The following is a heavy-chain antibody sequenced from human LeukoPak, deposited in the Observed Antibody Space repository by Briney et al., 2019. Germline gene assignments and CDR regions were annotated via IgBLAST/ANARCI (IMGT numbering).Heavy chain of an antibody. V-gene: IGHV4-31*03. Sequence: PSETLPLTCTVSGGSISSGGYYWSWIRQHPGKGLEWIGYIYYSGSTYYNPSLKSRVTISVDTSKNQFSLKLSSVTAVDTAVYYCARVPNYYGSGTYYYYGMDVWGQGTTVTVSS. CDR1: GGSISSGGYY. D-gene: IGHD3-10*01. CDR3: ARVPNYYGSGTYYYYGMDV. J-gene: IGHJ6*02. CDR2: IYYSGST.